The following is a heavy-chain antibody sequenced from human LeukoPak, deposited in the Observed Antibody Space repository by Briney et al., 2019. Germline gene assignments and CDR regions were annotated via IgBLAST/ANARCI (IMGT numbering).Heavy chain of an antibody. D-gene: IGHD6-13*01. CDR2: IRQDGDTK. J-gene: IGHJ4*02. CDR1: GFTFSSYA. CDR3: ARSLPYGTTWYGRSDF. V-gene: IGHV3-7*03. Sequence: QPGRSLRLSCAASGFTFSSYAMHWVRQAPGKGLEWVANIRQDGDTKYYVDSVKGRFTISRDNAMNSLYLQMNSLRAEDTAIYYCARSLPYGTTWYGRSDFWGQGTLVTVSS.